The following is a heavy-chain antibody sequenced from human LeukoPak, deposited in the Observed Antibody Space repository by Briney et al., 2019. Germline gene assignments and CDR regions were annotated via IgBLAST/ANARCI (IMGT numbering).Heavy chain of an antibody. CDR1: GFTFSSYE. V-gene: IGHV3-48*03. D-gene: IGHD2-15*01. CDR2: ISNSGSTI. J-gene: IGHJ4*02. Sequence: GGSLRLSCAASGFTFSSYEMNWVRQAPGKGLEWVSYISNSGSTIYYADSVKGRFTISRDNAKNSLYLQMNSLRAEDTAVYYCARAIRYCSGGSCYPAARGFDYWGQGTLVTVSS. CDR3: ARAIRYCSGGSCYPAARGFDY.